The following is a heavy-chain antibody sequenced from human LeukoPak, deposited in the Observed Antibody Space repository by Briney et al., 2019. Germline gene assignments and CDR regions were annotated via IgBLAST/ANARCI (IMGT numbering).Heavy chain of an antibody. D-gene: IGHD6-13*01. CDR1: GGSFSGYY. J-gene: IGHJ4*02. CDR3: ARGITGITATGSE. CDR2: INHSGST. V-gene: IGHV4-34*01. Sequence: SETLSLTCAVYGGSFSGYYWSWIRQPPGKGLEWIGEINHSGSTNYNPSLKSRVTTSVDTSKNQFSLKLSSVTAADTAVYYCARGITGITATGSEWGQGTLVTVSS.